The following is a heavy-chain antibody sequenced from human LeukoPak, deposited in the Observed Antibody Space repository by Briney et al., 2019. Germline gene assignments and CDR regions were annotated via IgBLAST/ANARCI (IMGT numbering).Heavy chain of an antibody. J-gene: IGHJ4*02. D-gene: IGHD1-26*01. CDR1: GYTCTNYG. CDR3: ARDLVDGVGAPGAY. Sequence: ASVKVSCKASGYTCTNYGITWMRQAPGQGLEWMGWINTYNGNTNYAQKLQGRVTITTDTSTSTAYMELRSLRSDDTAVFYCARDLVDGVGAPGAYWGQGALVTVSS. V-gene: IGHV1-18*01. CDR2: INTYNGNT.